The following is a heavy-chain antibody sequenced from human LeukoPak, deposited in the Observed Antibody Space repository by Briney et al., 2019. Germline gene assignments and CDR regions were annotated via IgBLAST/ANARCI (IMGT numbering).Heavy chain of an antibody. D-gene: IGHD3-10*01. V-gene: IGHV1-46*01. CDR1: GYTFTSYY. Sequence: ASVKVSCKASGYTFTSYYMHWVRQAPGQGLEWMGLINPTGGSTGYAQKFQGRVNMTRDMSTSTDYMELSSLRSEDTAIYYCARVIIEYGSGSYYYYYMDVWGKGTTVTISS. J-gene: IGHJ6*03. CDR2: INPTGGST. CDR3: ARVIIEYGSGSYYYYYMDV.